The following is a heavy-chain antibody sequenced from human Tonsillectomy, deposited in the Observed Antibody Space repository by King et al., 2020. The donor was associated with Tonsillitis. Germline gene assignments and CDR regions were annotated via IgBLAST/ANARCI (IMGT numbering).Heavy chain of an antibody. CDR2: IYTSVST. J-gene: IGHJ4*02. CDR3: ARLSSGWSAHYFDY. D-gene: IGHD6-19*01. CDR1: GGSISSYY. V-gene: IGHV4-4*07. Sequence: VQLQESGPGLVKPSETLSLTCTVSGGSISSYYWSWIRQPAGNGLEWIGHIYTSVSTNYNPSHKSRVTMSVDTSKNQFSLNLSSLTAADTAVYYCARLSSGWSAHYFDYWGRGTLVTVSS.